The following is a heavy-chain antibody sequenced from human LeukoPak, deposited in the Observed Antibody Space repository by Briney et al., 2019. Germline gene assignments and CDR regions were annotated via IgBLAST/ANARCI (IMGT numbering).Heavy chain of an antibody. CDR1: GYTFTGYY. J-gene: IGHJ6*03. V-gene: IGHV1-2*06. CDR3: ARIYYYDSSGLAHDYCYYMDV. CDR2: INPNSGGT. Sequence: ASVKVSCKASGYTFTGYYMHWVRQAPGQGLEWMGRINPNSGGTNYAQKFQGRVTMTRDTSISTAYMELSRLRSDDTAVYYCARIYYYDSSGLAHDYCYYMDVWGKGTTVTVSS. D-gene: IGHD3-22*01.